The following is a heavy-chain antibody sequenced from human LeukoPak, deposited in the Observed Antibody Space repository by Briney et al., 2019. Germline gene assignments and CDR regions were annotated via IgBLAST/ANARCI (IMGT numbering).Heavy chain of an antibody. D-gene: IGHD4-11*01. V-gene: IGHV4-38-2*02. J-gene: IGHJ4*02. CDR3: AREEINDYSRY. CDR1: GYSIRNGYQ. CDR2: FNYSGTT. Sequence: SETLSLTCSVSGYSIRNGYQWGWIRQTPGKGLEWMGSFNYSGTTYDTPSLRIRVTLSMDTAKNHFSLKRTSFPAADTAVYFCAREEINDYSRYWGQGILVIVSS.